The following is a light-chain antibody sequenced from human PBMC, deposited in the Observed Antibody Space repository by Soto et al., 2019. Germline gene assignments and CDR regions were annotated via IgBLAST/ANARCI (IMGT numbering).Light chain of an antibody. CDR2: GAS. CDR3: QQYKSWPPPIT. J-gene: IGKJ5*01. V-gene: IGKV3-20*01. CDR1: QSVSNNY. Sequence: EIVLTQSPGTLSLSPGERATLSCRASQSVSNNYLAWYQQKPGQAPRLLIYGASNRATGIPDRFSGSGSGTDFTLTISRLEPEDFAVYYCQQYKSWPPPITFGQGTRLEIK.